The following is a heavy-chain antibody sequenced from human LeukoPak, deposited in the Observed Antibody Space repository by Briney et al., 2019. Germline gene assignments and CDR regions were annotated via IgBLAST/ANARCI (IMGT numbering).Heavy chain of an antibody. CDR3: ARAPHYYGSSGLASDY. J-gene: IGHJ4*02. Sequence: SQTLSLTCTVSGGSISSGGYYWSWLRQHPGTGLEGLGYIYYSGSTYYNPSLKSRVTISVDTSKNKCSRKLSSVAAADTAVYYCARAPHYYGSSGLASDYWGQGTLVTVSS. V-gene: IGHV4-31*03. CDR2: IYYSGST. D-gene: IGHD3-22*01. CDR1: GGSISSGGYY.